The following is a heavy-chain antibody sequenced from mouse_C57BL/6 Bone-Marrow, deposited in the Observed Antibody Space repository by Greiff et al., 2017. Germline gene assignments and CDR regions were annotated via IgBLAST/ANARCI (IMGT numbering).Heavy chain of an antibody. V-gene: IGHV1-26*01. J-gene: IGHJ1*03. CDR3: ARRGYDCYFDV. D-gene: IGHD3-1*01. Sequence: EVQLQQSGPELVKPGASVKISCKASGYTFTDYYMNWVKQSHGKSLEWIGDINPNNGGTSYNQKFKGKATLTVDKSSSTAYMVLRRLTSEESAVYYCARRGYDCYFDVWGTGTTVTVSS. CDR2: INPNNGGT. CDR1: GYTFTDYY.